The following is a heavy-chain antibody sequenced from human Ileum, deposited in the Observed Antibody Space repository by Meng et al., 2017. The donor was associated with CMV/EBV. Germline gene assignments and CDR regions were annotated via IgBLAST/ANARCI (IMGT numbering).Heavy chain of an antibody. CDR3: AKSSGYSYGQYDY. Sequence: CAESGFTFSSYGMHWVRQAPGKGLEWVAVIWYDGSNKYYADSVKGRFTISRDNSKNTLYLQMNSLRAEDTAVYYCAKSSGYSYGQYDYWGQGTLVTVSS. D-gene: IGHD5-18*01. J-gene: IGHJ4*02. V-gene: IGHV3-33*06. CDR2: IWYDGSNK. CDR1: GFTFSSYG.